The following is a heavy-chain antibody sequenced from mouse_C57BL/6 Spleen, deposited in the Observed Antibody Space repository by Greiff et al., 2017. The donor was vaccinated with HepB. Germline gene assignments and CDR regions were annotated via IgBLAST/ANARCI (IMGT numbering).Heavy chain of an antibody. CDR2: ISSGSSTI. V-gene: IGHV5-17*01. CDR3: ARRGPYSNYLYWYFDV. D-gene: IGHD2-5*01. CDR1: GFTFSDYG. Sequence: EVQLVESGGGLVKPGGSLKLSCAASGFTFSDYGMHWVRQAPEKGLEWVAYISSGSSTIYYADTVKGRFTISRDNAKNTLFLQMTSLRSEDTAMYYCARRGPYSNYLYWYFDVWGTGTTVTVSS. J-gene: IGHJ1*03.